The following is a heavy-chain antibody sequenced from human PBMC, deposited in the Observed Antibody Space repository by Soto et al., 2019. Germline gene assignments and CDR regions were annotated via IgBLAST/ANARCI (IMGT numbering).Heavy chain of an antibody. J-gene: IGHJ5*02. CDR3: ARDLDTIPTVGNWFDP. CDR1: GGSFSGYY. Sequence: KTSETLSLTCAVYGGSFSGYYWSWIRQPPGKGLEWIGEINHSGSTNYNPSLKSRVTISVDTSKNQFSLKLSSVTAADTAVYYCARDLDTIPTVGNWFDPWGQGTLVTVSS. V-gene: IGHV4-34*01. CDR2: INHSGST. D-gene: IGHD3-3*01.